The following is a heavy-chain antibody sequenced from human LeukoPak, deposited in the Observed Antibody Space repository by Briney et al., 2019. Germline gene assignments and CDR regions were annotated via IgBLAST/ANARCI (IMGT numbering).Heavy chain of an antibody. CDR1: GFTFSRYA. D-gene: IGHD6-19*01. CDR3: ARGGGSGWYNWFDP. Sequence: GRSLRLSCAASGFTFSRYAMHWVRQAPGKGLEWVAVISYDGSNKYYADSVKGRFTISRDNSKNTLYLQMNSLRAEDTAVYYCARGGGSGWYNWFDPWGQGTLVTVSS. V-gene: IGHV3-30*04. CDR2: ISYDGSNK. J-gene: IGHJ5*02.